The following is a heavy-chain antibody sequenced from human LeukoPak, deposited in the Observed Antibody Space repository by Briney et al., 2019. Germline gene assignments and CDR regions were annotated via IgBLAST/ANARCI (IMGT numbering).Heavy chain of an antibody. Sequence: ASVKVSCKASGYSFTNYAMNWVRQAPGQGLEWMGWIHTKTGNPTYAQGFTGRFVFSLDTSVSTAYLQISSLKAEDTAVYYCARGYSYGSPSEAYYFDYWGQGTLVTVSS. J-gene: IGHJ4*02. V-gene: IGHV7-4-1*02. CDR1: GYSFTNYA. CDR3: ARGYSYGSPSEAYYFDY. D-gene: IGHD5-18*01. CDR2: IHTKTGNP.